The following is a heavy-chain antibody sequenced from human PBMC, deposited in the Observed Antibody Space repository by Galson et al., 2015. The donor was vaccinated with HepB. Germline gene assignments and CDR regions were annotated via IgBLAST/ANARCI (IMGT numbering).Heavy chain of an antibody. Sequence: SVKVSCKASGYTFTSYGISWVRQAPGQGLEWMGWISAYNGNTNYAQKLQGRVTMTTDTSTSTAYMELRSLRSDDTAVYYCARAKEGSRSSGYYYSYFQHWGQGTLVTVSS. CDR2: ISAYNGNT. D-gene: IGHD3-22*01. J-gene: IGHJ1*01. CDR1: GYTFTSYG. V-gene: IGHV1-18*01. CDR3: ARAKEGSRSSGYYYSYFQH.